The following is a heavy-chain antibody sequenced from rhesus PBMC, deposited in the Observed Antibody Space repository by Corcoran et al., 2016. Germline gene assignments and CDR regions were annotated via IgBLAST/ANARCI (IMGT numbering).Heavy chain of an antibody. CDR1: GGSFSNNS. D-gene: IGHD3-16*01. Sequence: QVQLQESGPGLVKPSEPLSLPCAFSGGSFSNNSWSWIRQSPGRGLEWIGYIYGGSGSTIYNPSLKSRITISTDTSKNQFSLKLNSVTAADTAVYYCARLGASGTYYRDYWGQGVLVTVSS. V-gene: IGHV4-147*01. CDR3: ARLGASGTYYRDY. J-gene: IGHJ4*01. CDR2: IYGGSGST.